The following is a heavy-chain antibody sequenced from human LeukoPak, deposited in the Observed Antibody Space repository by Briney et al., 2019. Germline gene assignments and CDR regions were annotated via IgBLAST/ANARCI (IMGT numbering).Heavy chain of an antibody. D-gene: IGHD3-22*01. CDR2: INPNSGGT. J-gene: IGHJ4*02. CDR1: GYTFTGDY. Sequence: ASVKVSCKASGYTFTGDYMHWVRQAPGQGLEWMGWINPNSGGTNYAQKFQGRVTMTRDTSISTAYMELSRLRSDDTAVYYCARLYYYDSSGYYFPFDYWGQGTLVTVSS. CDR3: ARLYYYDSSGYYFPFDY. V-gene: IGHV1-2*02.